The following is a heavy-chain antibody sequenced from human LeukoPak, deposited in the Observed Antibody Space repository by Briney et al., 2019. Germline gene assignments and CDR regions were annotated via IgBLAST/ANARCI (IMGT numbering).Heavy chain of an antibody. D-gene: IGHD3-22*01. CDR3: ARGRYDSSGHYYYYYMDV. CDR2: IKQDGSEK. Sequence: GGSLRLSCAASGFTFSSYWMSWVRQAPGKGLEWVANIKQDGSEKYYVDSVKGRFTISRDNAKNSLYLQMNSLRAEDTAVYYCARGRYDSSGHYYYYYMDVWGKGTTVTVSS. CDR1: GFTFSSYW. V-gene: IGHV3-7*01. J-gene: IGHJ6*03.